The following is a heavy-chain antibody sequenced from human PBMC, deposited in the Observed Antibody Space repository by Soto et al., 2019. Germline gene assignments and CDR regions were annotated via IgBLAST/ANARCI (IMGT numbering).Heavy chain of an antibody. CDR2: ISAYNGNT. CDR3: ARMYGGYDGEVYYFDY. CDR1: GYTFTSDV. D-gene: IGHD5-12*01. Sequence: ASVKVSCKASGYTFTSDVISWVRQAPGQGLEWMGWISAYNGNTNYAQKLQGRVTMTTDTSTSTAYMELRSLRSDDTAVYYCARMYGGYDGEVYYFDYWGQGTLVTVSS. J-gene: IGHJ4*02. V-gene: IGHV1-18*01.